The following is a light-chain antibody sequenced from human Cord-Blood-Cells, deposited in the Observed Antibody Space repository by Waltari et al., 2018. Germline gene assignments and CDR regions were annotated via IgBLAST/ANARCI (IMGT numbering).Light chain of an antibody. CDR3: CSYAGSITYV. J-gene: IGLJ1*01. V-gene: IGLV2-23*02. Sequence: QSALTQPASVSGSPGQSITISCTGTRSDVGSYNLVSWYQQHPGKAPKPMIYEVSKRPSGVSNRFSGSKSGNTASLTISGLQAEDEADYYCCSYAGSITYVFGTGTKVTVL. CDR2: EVS. CDR1: RSDVGSYNL.